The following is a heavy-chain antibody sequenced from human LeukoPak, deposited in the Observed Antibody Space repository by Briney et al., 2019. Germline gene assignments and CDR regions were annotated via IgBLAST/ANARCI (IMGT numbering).Heavy chain of an antibody. CDR3: ARGVCSGGSCYWFDP. CDR1: GGSISSYY. Sequence: SETLSLTCTVSGGSISSYYWSWIRQPPGKGLEWIGYIYYSGYTNYNPSLKSRVTISVVTSKNQFSLKLSSVTAADTAVYYCARGVCSGGSCYWFDPWGQGTLVTVSS. D-gene: IGHD2-15*01. V-gene: IGHV4-59*01. CDR2: IYYSGYT. J-gene: IGHJ5*02.